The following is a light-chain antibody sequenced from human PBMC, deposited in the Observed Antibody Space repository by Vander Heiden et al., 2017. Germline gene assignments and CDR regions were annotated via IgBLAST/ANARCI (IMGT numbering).Light chain of an antibody. CDR2: KNS. CDR1: ALSDQS. J-gene: IGLJ1*01. CDR3: QSADSSGTYV. Sequence: SYDLTQPPSVSVSPGQTARITCSADALSDQSAYWYQQKPGQAPILLIYKNSERPSGIPERFSGSSSGTTVTLTISGVQAEDEADYYCQSADSSGTYVFGTGTKVTVL. V-gene: IGLV3-25*03.